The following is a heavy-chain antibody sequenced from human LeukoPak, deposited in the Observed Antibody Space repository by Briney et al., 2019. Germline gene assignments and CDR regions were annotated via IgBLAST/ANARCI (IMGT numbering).Heavy chain of an antibody. CDR1: GFTFSGSA. Sequence: GGSLRLSCAASGFTFSGSAMHWVPQASGKGLEWVGRIRSKANSYATAYAASVKGRFTISRDDSKTTAYLQMNSLKTEDTAVYYCTTCGCDCYLHYWGQGTLVTVSS. CDR2: IRSKANSYAT. CDR3: TTCGCDCYLHY. J-gene: IGHJ4*02. D-gene: IGHD2-21*02. V-gene: IGHV3-73*01.